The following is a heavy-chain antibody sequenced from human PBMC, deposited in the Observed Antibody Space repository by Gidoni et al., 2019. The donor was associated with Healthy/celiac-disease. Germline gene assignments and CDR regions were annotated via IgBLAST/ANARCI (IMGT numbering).Heavy chain of an antibody. J-gene: IGHJ4*02. CDR1: GFPFSCYG. V-gene: IGHV3-30*02. Sequence: QVQLVESGGGVVEPGVSLRLPCATSGFPFSCYGMHWVRQAPGKGLEWVAFIRYDGSNKYYADSVKGRFTISRDNSKNTLYLQMNSLRAEDTAVYYCAKAYPGLADYWGQGTLVTVSS. CDR2: IRYDGSNK. D-gene: IGHD2-21*01. CDR3: AKAYPGLADY.